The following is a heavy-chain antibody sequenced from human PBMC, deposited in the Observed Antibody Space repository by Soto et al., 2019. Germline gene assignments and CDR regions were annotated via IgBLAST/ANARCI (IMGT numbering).Heavy chain of an antibody. CDR2: IDPSDSYT. CDR1: GYSFTSYW. Sequence: GEALKVSGEGSGYSFTSYWISWVRQMPGKGLEWMGRIDPSDSYTNYSPSFQGHVTISADKSISTAYLQWSSLKASDTAMYYCARPSSRYCSSTSCSLLYYYYRNQVSGPAPTVTVPS. D-gene: IGHD2-2*01. J-gene: IGHJ6*02. V-gene: IGHV5-10-1*01. CDR3: ARPSSRYCSSTSCSLLYYYYRNQV.